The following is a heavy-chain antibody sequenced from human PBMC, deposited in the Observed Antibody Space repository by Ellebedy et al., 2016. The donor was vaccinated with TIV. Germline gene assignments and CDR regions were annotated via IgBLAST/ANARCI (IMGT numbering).Heavy chain of an antibody. Sequence: PGGSLRLSCTASGFTFSDYWMHWVRQAPGKGLVWVSRICRDGSCKAYADSVKGRFTISRDNAKSTLYLQMNSLRAEDTAVYYCARLFGYGGNSGDYWGQGTLVTVSS. CDR1: GFTFSDYW. D-gene: IGHD4-23*01. J-gene: IGHJ4*02. CDR3: ARLFGYGGNSGDY. CDR2: ICRDGSCK. V-gene: IGHV3-74*01.